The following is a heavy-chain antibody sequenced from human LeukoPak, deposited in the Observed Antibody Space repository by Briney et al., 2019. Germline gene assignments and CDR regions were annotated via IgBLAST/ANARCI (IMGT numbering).Heavy chain of an antibody. D-gene: IGHD3-10*01. J-gene: IGHJ6*02. CDR1: GGSFSGYY. CDR3: ARARVRGVIIYYYYGMDV. V-gene: IGHV4-34*01. CDR2: INHSGST. Sequence: TSETLSLTCAVYGGSFSGYYWSWIRQPPGKGLEWIGEINHSGSTNYNPSLKSRVTISVDTSKNQFSLKLSSVTVADTAVYYCARARVRGVIIYYYYGMDVWGQGTTVTVSS.